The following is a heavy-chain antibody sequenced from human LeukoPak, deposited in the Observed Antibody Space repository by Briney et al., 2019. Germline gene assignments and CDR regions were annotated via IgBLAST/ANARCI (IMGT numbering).Heavy chain of an antibody. CDR3: AREFASRYTDAFDI. D-gene: IGHD5-24*01. CDR1: GYTFTGYY. Sequence: ASVKVSCKASGYTFTGYYMHWVRQAPGQGLEWMGWINPNSGGTNYAQKFQGRVTMTRDTSISTAYMELSRLRSDDTAVYYCAREFASRYTDAFDIWGQGTMVTVSS. CDR2: INPNSGGT. V-gene: IGHV1-2*02. J-gene: IGHJ3*02.